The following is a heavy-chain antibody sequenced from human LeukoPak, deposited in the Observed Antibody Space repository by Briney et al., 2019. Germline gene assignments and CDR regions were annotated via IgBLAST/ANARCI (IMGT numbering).Heavy chain of an antibody. J-gene: IGHJ1*01. Sequence: PSETLSLTCAVSGYSISSGYYWGWIRQPPGKGLEWIGSIYHSGSTYYNPSLKSRVTISVDTSKNQFSLKLSSVTAADTAVYYCARAHRSIAARPFYFQHWGQGTLVTVSS. D-gene: IGHD6-6*01. CDR2: IYHSGST. CDR1: GYSISSGYY. V-gene: IGHV4-38-2*01. CDR3: ARAHRSIAARPFYFQH.